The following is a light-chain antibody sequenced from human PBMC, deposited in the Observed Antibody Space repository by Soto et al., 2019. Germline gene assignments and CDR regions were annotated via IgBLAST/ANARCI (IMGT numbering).Light chain of an antibody. J-gene: IGLJ3*02. CDR3: AAWDDSLNGPV. CDR1: SSNIGKNA. V-gene: IGLV1-44*01. CDR2: TND. Sequence: QLVLTQPPSASGTPGQRVTISCSGSSSNIGKNAVNWYQQLPGTAPKLLIYTNDQWPSGVPDRFSGSKSGTSASLAISGLQSEDEADYYCAAWDDSLNGPVFGGGTKLTVL.